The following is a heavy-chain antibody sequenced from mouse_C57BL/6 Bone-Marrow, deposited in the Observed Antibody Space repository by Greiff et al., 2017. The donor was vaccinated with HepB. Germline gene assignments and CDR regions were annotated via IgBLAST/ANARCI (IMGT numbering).Heavy chain of an antibody. CDR3: ARVYYGCSPNV. CDR1: GYTFTSYG. V-gene: IGHV1-81*01. CDR2: IYPRSGNT. Sequence: VQLQQSGAELARPGASVKLSCKASGYTFTSYGISWVKQRTGQGLEWIGEIYPRSGNTYYNEKFKGKATLTADKSSSTAYMELRSLTSEDSAVYFCARVYYGCSPNVWGTGTTVTVSS. D-gene: IGHD1-1*01. J-gene: IGHJ1*03.